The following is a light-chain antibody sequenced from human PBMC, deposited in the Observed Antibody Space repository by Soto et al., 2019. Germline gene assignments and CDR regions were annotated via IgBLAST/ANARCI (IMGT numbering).Light chain of an antibody. J-gene: IGKJ2*01. V-gene: IGKV3-20*01. CDR1: QDVKNNY. CDR2: GAS. CDR3: QQYGSSPVT. Sequence: DIVLTQSPGTLSLSPGERATLSCRASQDVKNNYLAWYQQKPGQAPRLLIRGASSRAAGLPDRFSGSGSGTAFTLPISRLEPEDFAVYYCQQYGSSPVTFGQGTKLEI.